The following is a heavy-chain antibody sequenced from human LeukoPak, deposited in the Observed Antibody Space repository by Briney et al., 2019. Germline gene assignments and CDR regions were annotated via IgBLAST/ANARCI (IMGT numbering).Heavy chain of an antibody. Sequence: SETLSLTCTVSGGSISGYYWSCIRQPPGKGLEWVGYIRHSGNTYYNPSLKSRVTISADRSKNQFSLNLSSVTAADTAVYYCARRIAAAGTIDYWGQGTLVTVSS. CDR2: IRHSGNT. J-gene: IGHJ4*02. CDR1: GGSISGYY. D-gene: IGHD6-13*01. CDR3: ARRIAAAGTIDY. V-gene: IGHV4-59*04.